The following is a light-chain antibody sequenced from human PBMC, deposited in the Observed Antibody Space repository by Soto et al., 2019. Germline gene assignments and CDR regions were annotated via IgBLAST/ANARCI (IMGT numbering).Light chain of an antibody. J-gene: IGKJ2*01. CDR3: LRQGSWPFS. V-gene: IGKV3-15*01. CDR2: AAS. Sequence: EIVMTQSPATLSLSPGARATLSCRASQSVSSSLAWFQQKPGQAPRLLIYAASARATGIAARLSGSGSGTEFTVTISSLQCEDFAVYCCLRQGSWPFSFGRGTKLEIK. CDR1: QSVSSS.